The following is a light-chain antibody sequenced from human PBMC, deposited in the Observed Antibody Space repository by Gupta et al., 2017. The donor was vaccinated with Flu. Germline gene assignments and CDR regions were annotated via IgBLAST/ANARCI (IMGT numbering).Light chain of an antibody. J-gene: IGLJ1*01. V-gene: IGLV1-40*01. Sequence: TGRSYNNVANDHLYWYQQLPGPAPILLTYTNTNRPSGVPYRFSGSKSGTSATLTITGLQAEDESDYYCQSYDSSLTGAVFGAGTKLTVL. CDR2: TNT. CDR3: QSYDSSLTGAV. CDR1: SYNNVANDH.